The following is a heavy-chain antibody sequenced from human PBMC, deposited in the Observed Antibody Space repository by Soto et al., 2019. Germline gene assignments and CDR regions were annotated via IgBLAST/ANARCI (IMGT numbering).Heavy chain of an antibody. D-gene: IGHD3-16*01. J-gene: IGHJ4*02. V-gene: IGHV3-48*02. Sequence: PVVSLRLSCAASGFTFSDFSMNWVRQAPGKGLEWVSYIKGGSDISYADSVKGRFTISRDNAKNSLYLEMNSLRDEDTAIYYCARDRDFAYVEWGQGTLVIVSS. CDR3: ARDRDFAYVE. CDR2: IKGGSDI. CDR1: GFTFSDFS.